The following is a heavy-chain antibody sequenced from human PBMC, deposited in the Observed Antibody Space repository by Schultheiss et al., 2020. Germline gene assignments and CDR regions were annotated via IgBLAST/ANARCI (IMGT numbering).Heavy chain of an antibody. D-gene: IGHD4-17*01. V-gene: IGHV4-61*01. CDR2: IYYSGST. J-gene: IGHJ4*02. Sequence: LSLTCTVSGGSVSSGSYYWSWIRQPPGKGLEWIGYIYYSGSTNYNPSLKSRVTISVDTSKNQFSLKLSSVTAADTAVYYCARESNGDYVNSWGQGTLVTVSS. CDR1: GGSVSSGSYY. CDR3: ARESNGDYVNS.